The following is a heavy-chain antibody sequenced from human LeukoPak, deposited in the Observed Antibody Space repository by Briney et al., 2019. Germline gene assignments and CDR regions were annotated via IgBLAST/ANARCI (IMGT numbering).Heavy chain of an antibody. V-gene: IGHV4-39*01. D-gene: IGHD2-2*01. CDR2: IYFSGST. Sequence: SETLPLTCTVSGDSINSSSYYWGWIRQPPGKGLECIGSIYFSGSTYYNPSLKSRVTISVDTSKNQFSLKLSSVTAADTAVYYCARQLRYCSSTSCLNYWGQGTLVTVSS. CDR1: GDSINSSSYY. CDR3: ARQLRYCSSTSCLNY. J-gene: IGHJ4*02.